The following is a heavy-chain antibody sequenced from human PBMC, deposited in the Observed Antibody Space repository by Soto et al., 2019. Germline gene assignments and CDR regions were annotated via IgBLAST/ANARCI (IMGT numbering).Heavy chain of an antibody. Sequence: QVQLVQSGAEVKKPGSSVKVSCKASGGSFSTYGISWVRQAPGQGLEWMGGFIPVFTTAKYAQKFQGRDSITADESTYTAYMELSSLRSEDTAVYFCARDGVDVSRTTVRHGALDIWGQGTVVTVSS. CDR1: GGSFSTYG. CDR3: ARDGVDVSRTTVRHGALDI. V-gene: IGHV1-69*01. J-gene: IGHJ3*02. D-gene: IGHD4-17*01. CDR2: FIPVFTTA.